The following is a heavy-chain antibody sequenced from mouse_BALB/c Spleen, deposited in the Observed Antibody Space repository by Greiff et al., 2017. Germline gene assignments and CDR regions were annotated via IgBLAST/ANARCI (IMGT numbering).Heavy chain of an antibody. CDR2: INPSNGGT. D-gene: IGHD1-1*01. V-gene: IGHV1S81*02. J-gene: IGHJ4*01. CDR3: ARYYGSSFYAMDY. Sequence: VQLQQSGAELVKPGASVKLSCKASGYTFTSYYMYWVKQRPGQGLEWIGEINPSNGGTNFNEKFKSKATLTVDKSSSTAYMQLSSLTSEDSAVYYCARYYGSSFYAMDYWGQGTSVTVSA. CDR1: GYTFTSYY.